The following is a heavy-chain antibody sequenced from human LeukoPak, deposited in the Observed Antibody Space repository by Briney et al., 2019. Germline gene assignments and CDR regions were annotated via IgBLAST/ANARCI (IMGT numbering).Heavy chain of an antibody. J-gene: IGHJ4*02. CDR2: ISRSGTTI. D-gene: IGHD2-15*01. CDR1: GFTFSGYE. V-gene: IGHV3-48*03. CDR3: ARVLPHSDPLDY. Sequence: GGSLRLSCAASGFTFSGYEMNWVRQAPGRGLEWVSFISRSGTTIYYADSVKGRFTISRDNAKNSLYLQMNSLRAEDTAVYYCARVLPHSDPLDYWGQGTLVTVSS.